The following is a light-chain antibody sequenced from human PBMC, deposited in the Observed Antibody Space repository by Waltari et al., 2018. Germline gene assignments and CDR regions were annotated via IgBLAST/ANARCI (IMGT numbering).Light chain of an antibody. V-gene: IGLV2-14*01. CDR1: SAAVGSYNY. J-gene: IGLJ3*02. CDR3: TSFTSSSSWV. Sequence: QFALTQPASVSGSPGQSITISCTGTSAAVGSYNYVCWFRHHPGEAPKLIIYGVRNRPSGVSNRFSGSKFGNTASLTISGLQAEDEADYYCTSFTSSSSWVFGGGTRLTVL. CDR2: GVR.